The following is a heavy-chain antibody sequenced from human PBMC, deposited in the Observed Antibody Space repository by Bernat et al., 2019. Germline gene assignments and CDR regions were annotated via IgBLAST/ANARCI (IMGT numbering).Heavy chain of an antibody. V-gene: IGHV3-11*01. J-gene: IGHJ6*02. D-gene: IGHD3-3*01. CDR2: ISSSGTTI. CDR3: ARGTIWGQGYYDGMDV. CDR1: GFTFSDYY. Sequence: QVQLVESGGGLVKPGGSLRVSCAASGFTFSDYYMSWIRQAPGRGLEWLSYISSSGTTIYYVDSVKGRFSVSRDNAKNSLYLQMNSLRVEDTAVYYCARGTIWGQGYYDGMDVWGQGTTVTVSS.